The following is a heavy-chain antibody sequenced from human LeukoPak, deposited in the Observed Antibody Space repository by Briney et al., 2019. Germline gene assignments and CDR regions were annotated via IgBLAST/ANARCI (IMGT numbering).Heavy chain of an antibody. V-gene: IGHV3-30-3*01. D-gene: IGHD3-10*01. J-gene: IGHJ3*02. CDR2: ISYDGSNK. Sequence: GGSLRLSCAASGFTFSSYAMHWVRQAPGKGLEWVAVISYDGSNKYYADSVKGRFTISRDNSKNTLYLQMNSLRAEDTAVYYCAKDRLWFGELGDAFDIWGQGTMVTVSS. CDR3: AKDRLWFGELGDAFDI. CDR1: GFTFSSYA.